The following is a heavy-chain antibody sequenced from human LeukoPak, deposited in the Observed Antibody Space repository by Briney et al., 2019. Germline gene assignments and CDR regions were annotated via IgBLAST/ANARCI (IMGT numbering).Heavy chain of an antibody. D-gene: IGHD2-2*01. V-gene: IGHV1-18*01. CDR2: ISAYNGNT. CDR1: GYTFTSYG. J-gene: IGHJ4*02. Sequence: ASVKVSCKASGYTFTSYGISWVRQAPGQGLEWMGWISAYNGNTNYAQKLQGRVTMTTDTSTSTAYMELRSLRSDDTAVYYCARVFNYCSSTSCYSSLHFLDYWGQGTLVTVSS. CDR3: ARVFNYCSSTSCYSSLHFLDY.